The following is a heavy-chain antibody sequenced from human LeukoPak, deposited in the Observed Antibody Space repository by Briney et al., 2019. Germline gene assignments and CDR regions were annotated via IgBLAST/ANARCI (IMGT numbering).Heavy chain of an antibody. Sequence: SETLSLTCAVYGGSFSGYYWSWIRQPPGKGLEWIGEINHSGSTNYNPSLKSRVTISVDTSKNQFSLKLSSVTAADTAVYYCARRSRVYYYYYMDVWGKGTTVTVSS. V-gene: IGHV4-34*01. CDR1: GGSFSGYY. J-gene: IGHJ6*03. CDR2: INHSGST. CDR3: ARRSRVYYYYYMDV.